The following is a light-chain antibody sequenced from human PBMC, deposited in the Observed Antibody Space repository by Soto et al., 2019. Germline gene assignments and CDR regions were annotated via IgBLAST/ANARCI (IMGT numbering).Light chain of an antibody. J-gene: IGKJ4*01. CDR2: GAT. CDR1: QNINSY. V-gene: IGKV1-39*01. Sequence: DIRMTQSPSSLSASVGDRVTLTCRASQNINSYLNWYQHKPGRAPKVLVYGATNLPSGVLSRFSGSGSGTEFTFTISSLQPEDFATYYCQQSHNAPLTFGGGTRVE. CDR3: QQSHNAPLT.